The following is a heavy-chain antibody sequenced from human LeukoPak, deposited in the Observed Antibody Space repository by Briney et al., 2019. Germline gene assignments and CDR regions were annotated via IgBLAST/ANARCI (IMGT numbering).Heavy chain of an antibody. V-gene: IGHV7-4-1*02. D-gene: IGHD3-10*01. J-gene: IGHJ4*02. CDR1: GYTFTSYA. CDR2: INTNTGNP. CDR3: AREKLFDYYGSGSYYRTNDY. Sequence: ASVKVSCKASGYTFTSYAMNWVRQAPGQGLEWMGWINTNTGNPTYAQGFTGRFVFSLDTSVSTAYLQISSLKAEDTAVHYCAREKLFDYYGSGSYYRTNDYWGQGTLVTVSS.